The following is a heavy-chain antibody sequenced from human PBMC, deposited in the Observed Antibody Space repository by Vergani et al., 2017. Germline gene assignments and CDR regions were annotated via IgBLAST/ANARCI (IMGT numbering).Heavy chain of an antibody. CDR2: INHSGST. J-gene: IGHJ4*02. CDR3: ARERDSYGNDY. V-gene: IGHV4-34*01. CDR1: SPPFSPFS. D-gene: IGHD5-18*01. Sequence: QVQLQQRGPGLFTPSLPLSLPSPPLSPPFSPFSSALFRPPPGTGLGCFRVINHSGSTNYNPSLKSRVTISVDTSKNQFSLKLSSVTAADTAVYYCARERDSYGNDYWGQGTLVTVSS.